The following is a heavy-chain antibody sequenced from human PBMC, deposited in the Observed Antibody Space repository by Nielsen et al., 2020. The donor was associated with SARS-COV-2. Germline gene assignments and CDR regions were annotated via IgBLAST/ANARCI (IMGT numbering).Heavy chain of an antibody. CDR1: GFTFSSYA. J-gene: IGHJ4*02. V-gene: IGHV3-23*01. Sequence: GGSLRLSCAASGFTFSSYAMSWVRQAPGKGLEWVSAISGSGGSTYYADSVKGRFTISRDNAKNSIYLQMNSLRAEDTAVYYCARSQRFDYWGQGTLVTVSS. CDR2: ISGSGGST. CDR3: ARSQRFDY.